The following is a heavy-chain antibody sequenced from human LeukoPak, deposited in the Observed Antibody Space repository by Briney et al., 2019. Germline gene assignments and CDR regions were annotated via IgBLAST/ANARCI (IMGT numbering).Heavy chain of an antibody. CDR3: ARAGDSSGYYYFDY. D-gene: IGHD3-22*01. Sequence: SVKVSCKASGGTFSSYAISWVRQAPGQGLEWMGGIIPIFGTANYAQKFQGRVTITADESTSTAYMELSGLRSEDTAVYYCARAGDSSGYYYFDYWGQGTLVTVSS. CDR1: GGTFSSYA. V-gene: IGHV1-69*13. J-gene: IGHJ4*02. CDR2: IIPIFGTA.